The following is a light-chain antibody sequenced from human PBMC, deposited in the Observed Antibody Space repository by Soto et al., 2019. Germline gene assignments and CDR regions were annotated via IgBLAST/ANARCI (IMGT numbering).Light chain of an antibody. CDR3: QQVNSYPLT. Sequence: DIQLTQSPSFLSASVGDRVTITCRASQAISNYLAWYLQKPGKAPKFLIYATSTLQSGVPSRFSGSGSGTEFTLTISSLQPEDFATYYCQQVNSYPLTFGGGTKVEIK. CDR1: QAISNY. CDR2: ATS. V-gene: IGKV1-9*01. J-gene: IGKJ4*01.